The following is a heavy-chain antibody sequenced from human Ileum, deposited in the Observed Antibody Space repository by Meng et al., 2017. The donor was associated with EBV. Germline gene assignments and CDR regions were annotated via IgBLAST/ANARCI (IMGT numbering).Heavy chain of an antibody. V-gene: IGHV3-11*01. CDR3: VYSSSFH. D-gene: IGHD6-13*01. CDR1: GFTFSNYY. CDR2: ISSTGSTT. Sequence: VRLVASGGCLVKPGGSLRLSCAASGFTFSNYYMNWIRQAPGKGLEWVSFISSTGSTTYYADSVKGRFTVSRDNAKNSLFLQMHSLRAEDTAVYYCVYSSSFHWGQGTLVTVSS. J-gene: IGHJ4*02.